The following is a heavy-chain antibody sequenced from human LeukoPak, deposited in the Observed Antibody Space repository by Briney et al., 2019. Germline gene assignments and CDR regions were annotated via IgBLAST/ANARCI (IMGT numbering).Heavy chain of an antibody. D-gene: IGHD2-8*02. V-gene: IGHV3-23*01. CDR2: TSGSGDRT. Sequence: GGSLRLSCAASGFTFSTYAMSWVRQAPGKGLEWVSTTSGSGDRTYYADSVKGRFTISRDNSKNTLYLQMNSLRAEDTAVYYCAKDSGAILGDYWGQGTLVTVSS. J-gene: IGHJ4*02. CDR1: GFTFSTYA. CDR3: AKDSGAILGDY.